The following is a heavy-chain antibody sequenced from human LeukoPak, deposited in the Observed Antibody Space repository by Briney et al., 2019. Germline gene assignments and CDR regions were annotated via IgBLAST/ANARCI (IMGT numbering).Heavy chain of an antibody. CDR2: INTNTGNP. Sequence: HGASVKVSCKASGGTFSSYAISWVRQAPGQGLEWMGWINTNTGNPTYAQGFTGRFVFSLDTSVSTAYLQISSLKAEDTAVYYCARDLSTVTTSGMVLFKFDPWGQGTLVTVSS. V-gene: IGHV7-4-1*02. CDR3: ARDLSTVTTSGMVLFKFDP. CDR1: GGTFSSYA. J-gene: IGHJ5*02. D-gene: IGHD4-11*01.